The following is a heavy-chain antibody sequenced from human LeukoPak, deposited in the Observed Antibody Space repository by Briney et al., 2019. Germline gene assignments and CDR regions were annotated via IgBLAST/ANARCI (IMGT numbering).Heavy chain of an antibody. J-gene: IGHJ6*02. D-gene: IGHD3-9*01. CDR2: IKQDGSEK. Sequence: GGSLRLSCAASGFTFSSYWMSWVRQAPGKGLEWVANIKQDGSEKYYVDSVKGRSTISRDNAKNTLYLQMNTLRVEDTAVYYCTRDLMDYDVSTGLHHYYMDVWGQGTTVTVSS. V-gene: IGHV3-7*01. CDR1: GFTFSSYW. CDR3: TRDLMDYDVSTGLHHYYMDV.